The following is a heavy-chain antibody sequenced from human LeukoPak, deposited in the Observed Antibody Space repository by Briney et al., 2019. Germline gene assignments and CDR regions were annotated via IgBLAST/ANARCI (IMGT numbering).Heavy chain of an antibody. Sequence: PGGSLRLSCAASGFTFSDHYMSWIRQAPGKGLKWVSYISGSSGYTNYADSVKGRFTISRDNAKNSLYLQMNSLRAEDTAVYYCAGMITDYFDYWGQGTLVTVSS. J-gene: IGHJ4*02. V-gene: IGHV3-11*06. CDR1: GFTFSDHY. CDR2: ISGSSGYT. CDR3: AGMITDYFDY. D-gene: IGHD3-16*01.